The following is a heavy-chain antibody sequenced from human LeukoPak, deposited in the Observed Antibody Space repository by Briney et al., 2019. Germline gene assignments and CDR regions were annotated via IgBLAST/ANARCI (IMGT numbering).Heavy chain of an antibody. CDR3: ARVLDTAIFN. D-gene: IGHD5-18*01. V-gene: IGHV3-21*01. J-gene: IGHJ4*02. Sequence: GGSLRLSCAASGFTFSSYSMNWVRQAPGKGLEWVSSISSSSSYIYYADSVKGRFTISGDNAKNSLYLQMNSLRAEDTAVYYCARVLDTAIFNWGQGTLVTVSS. CDR2: ISSSSSYI. CDR1: GFTFSSYS.